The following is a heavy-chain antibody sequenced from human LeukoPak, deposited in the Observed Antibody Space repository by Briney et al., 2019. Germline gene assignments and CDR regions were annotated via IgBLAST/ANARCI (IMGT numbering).Heavy chain of an antibody. CDR3: ARRVDGSGRYRGYYYYYMDV. CDR2: INWNGAST. Sequence: GGSLRLSCAASGFTFDDFGMSWVRQAPGKGLEWVSGINWNGASTGYADSVKGRFTISRDNAKNSLYLQVNSLRAEDTALYYCARRVDGSGRYRGYYYYYMDVWGKGTTVTISS. J-gene: IGHJ6*03. V-gene: IGHV3-20*04. CDR1: GFTFDDFG. D-gene: IGHD3-10*01.